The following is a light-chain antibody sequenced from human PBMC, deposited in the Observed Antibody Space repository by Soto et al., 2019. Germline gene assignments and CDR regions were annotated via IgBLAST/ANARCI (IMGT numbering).Light chain of an antibody. J-gene: IGKJ1*01. Sequence: EVVMTQSPATLSVSPGERATLSCRASQSVSSNLAWYQQKPGQAPRLLIYGASTRATGIPARFSGSGSGTEFTLTISSLQSEDSAVYYCHQYHVWWTFGQGTKVEIK. CDR1: QSVSSN. CDR2: GAS. V-gene: IGKV3-15*01. CDR3: HQYHVWWT.